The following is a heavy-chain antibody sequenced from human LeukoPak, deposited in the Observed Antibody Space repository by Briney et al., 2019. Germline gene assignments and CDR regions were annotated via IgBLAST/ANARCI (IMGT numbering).Heavy chain of an antibody. J-gene: IGHJ4*02. V-gene: IGHV3-9*01. Sequence: GGSLRLSCAASGFTFDDYVMHWVRQAPGKGLEWVSGISGNSGSIGYADSVKGRFTISRDNAKNSLYLQMNSLRAEDTALYYCAKDSGSGSYLDYWGQGTLVTVSS. D-gene: IGHD1-26*01. CDR2: ISGNSGSI. CDR1: GFTFDDYV. CDR3: AKDSGSGSYLDY.